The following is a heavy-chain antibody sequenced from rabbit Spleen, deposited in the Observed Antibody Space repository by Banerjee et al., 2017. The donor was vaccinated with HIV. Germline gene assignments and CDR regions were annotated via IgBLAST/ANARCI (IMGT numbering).Heavy chain of an antibody. CDR2: IDPVFGAT. Sequence: QEQLVESGGGLVQPGGSLKLSCKASGFDFSNYGVSWVRQAPGKGLEWIAYIDPVFGATYYAPWVNGRFTISSQNAQNTLYLQLNSLTAADTATYFCVRGASSSGYYSLWGPGTLVTV. D-gene: IGHD1-1*01. V-gene: IGHV1S47*01. CDR3: VRGASSSGYYSL. J-gene: IGHJ4*01. CDR1: GFDFSNYG.